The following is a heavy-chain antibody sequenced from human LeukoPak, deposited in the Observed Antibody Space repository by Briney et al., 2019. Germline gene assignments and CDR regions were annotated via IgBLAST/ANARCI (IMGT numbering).Heavy chain of an antibody. D-gene: IGHD3-10*01. Sequence: GGSLRLSCSASGFTFSSYAMHWVRQAPGKGLECVSAISSNGGSTYYADSVKGRFTISRDNSKNTLYLQMSSLRAEDTAVYYCVKEIGDWGEGTPVTVSS. V-gene: IGHV3-64D*06. CDR3: VKEIGD. J-gene: IGHJ4*02. CDR1: GFTFSSYA. CDR2: ISSNGGST.